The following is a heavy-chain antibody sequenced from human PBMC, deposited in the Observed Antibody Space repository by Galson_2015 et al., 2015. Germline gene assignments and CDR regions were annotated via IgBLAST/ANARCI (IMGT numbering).Heavy chain of an antibody. V-gene: IGHV4-34*01. CDR2: INHSGST. J-gene: IGHJ6*02. D-gene: IGHD3-10*01. CDR1: GGSFSGYY. Sequence: ETLSLTCAVYGGSFSGYYWSWIRQPPGKGLEWIGEINHSGSTNYNPSLKSRVTISVDTSKNQFSLKLSSVTAADTAVYYCARGLRSENGSGSYTWVGMDVWGQGTTVTVSS. CDR3: ARGLRSENGSGSYTWVGMDV.